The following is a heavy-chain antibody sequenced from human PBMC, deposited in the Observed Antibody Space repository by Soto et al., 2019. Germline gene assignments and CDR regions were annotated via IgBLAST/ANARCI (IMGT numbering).Heavy chain of an antibody. D-gene: IGHD3-22*01. J-gene: IGHJ6*01. CDR1: GFTFSSYA. Sequence: QPGGSLRLSCAASGFTFSSYAMQWVRQAPGKGLEWVALMSYDGTNEYYADSVKGRFTISRDNSKNMLFLQINSLRAEDTAVYYCGKDLHHSSGYFFTVRLNAMDVWGQGTTVTVSS. CDR3: GKDLHHSSGYFFTVRLNAMDV. V-gene: IGHV3-30*18. CDR2: MSYDGTNE.